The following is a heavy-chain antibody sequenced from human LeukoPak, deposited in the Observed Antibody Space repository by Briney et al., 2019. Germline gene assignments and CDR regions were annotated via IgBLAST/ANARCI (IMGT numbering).Heavy chain of an antibody. V-gene: IGHV4-39*01. CDR3: ARIRLGSSGQLGEDYYFDY. Sequence: SETLSLTCTVSGGSITSSSYYWGWIRQPPGKGLEWIGSIYYSGSTYYNPSLKSRVTISVDTSKNQFSLKLSSVTAADTAVYYCARIRLGSSGQLGEDYYFDYWGQGTLVTVSS. D-gene: IGHD3-22*01. CDR1: GGSITSSSYY. CDR2: IYYSGST. J-gene: IGHJ4*02.